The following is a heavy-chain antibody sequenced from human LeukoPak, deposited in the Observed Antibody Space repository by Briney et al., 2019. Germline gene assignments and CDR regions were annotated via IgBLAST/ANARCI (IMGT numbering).Heavy chain of an antibody. CDR3: ARGPYAYTSSATLGSYNWFDP. V-gene: IGHV5-51*01. CDR2: IYPGDSDT. Sequence: GESLKISFKGSGYSFPNYWIGWVRQMPGKGREWMGTIYPGDSDTRYRPSFQDQVTISVDQSISTAYLQWSSLKASDTAMYYCARGPYAYTSSATLGSYNWFDPWGQGSLVTVSS. CDR1: GYSFPNYW. D-gene: IGHD2-2*02. J-gene: IGHJ5*02.